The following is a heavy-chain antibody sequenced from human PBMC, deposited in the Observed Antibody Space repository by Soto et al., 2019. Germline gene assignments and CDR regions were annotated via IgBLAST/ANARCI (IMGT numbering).Heavy chain of an antibody. CDR1: GFTVSSNY. J-gene: IGHJ3*02. CDR3: ARAPYYYDSTGPQDAFDI. D-gene: IGHD3-22*01. V-gene: IGHV3-53*01. CDR2: IYSGGST. Sequence: PGGSLRLSCAASGFTVSSNYMSWVRQAPGKGLEWVSVIYSGGSTYYADSVKGRFTISRDNSKNTLYLQMNSLRAEDTAVYYCARAPYYYDSTGPQDAFDIWGQGTMVTVSS.